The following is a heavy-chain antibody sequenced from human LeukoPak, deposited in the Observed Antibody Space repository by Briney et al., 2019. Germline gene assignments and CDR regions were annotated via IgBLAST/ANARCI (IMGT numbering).Heavy chain of an antibody. CDR3: ARGHHGLEV. V-gene: IGHV3-7*03. Sequence: GGSLRLSCAASGLIFSDFWMSWVRQTPGKGLEWVANLNQDGSVREYLDSVKGRFTISRDNAENSLFPQMDSLRADDTAVYYCARGHHGLEVWGQGTTVTVSS. CDR1: GLIFSDFW. CDR2: LNQDGSVR. J-gene: IGHJ6*02.